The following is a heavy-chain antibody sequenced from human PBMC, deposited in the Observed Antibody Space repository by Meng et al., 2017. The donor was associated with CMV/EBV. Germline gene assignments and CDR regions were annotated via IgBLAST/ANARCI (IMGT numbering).Heavy chain of an antibody. CDR1: CGSISSYY. CDR3: ARDAGYYGMDV. J-gene: IGHJ6*02. CDR2: IYYSGST. Sequence: SETLSLTCTVSCGSISSYYWSWIRQPPGKGLEWIGYIYYSGSTNYNPPLKSRVTISVDTSKNQFSLKLSSVTAADTAVYYCARDAGYYGMDVWGQGTTVSVSS. V-gene: IGHV4-59*01.